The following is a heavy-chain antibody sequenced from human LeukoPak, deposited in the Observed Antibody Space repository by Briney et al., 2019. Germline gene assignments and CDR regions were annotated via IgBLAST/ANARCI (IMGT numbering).Heavy chain of an antibody. D-gene: IGHD6-13*01. V-gene: IGHV1-8*03. Sequence: ASVKVSCKASGYTFTSYGINWVRQATGQGLEWMGWMNPNSGNTGYAQKFQGRVTITRNTSISTAYMELSSLRSEDTAVYYCARGRSRVYYYYYMDVWGKGTTVTVSS. CDR1: GYTFTSYG. CDR2: MNPNSGNT. J-gene: IGHJ6*03. CDR3: ARGRSRVYYYYYMDV.